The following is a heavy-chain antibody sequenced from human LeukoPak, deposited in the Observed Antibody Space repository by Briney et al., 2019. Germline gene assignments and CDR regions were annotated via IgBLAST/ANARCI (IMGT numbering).Heavy chain of an antibody. CDR1: GGTFSSYA. J-gene: IGHJ4*02. D-gene: IGHD5-18*01. V-gene: IGHV1-69*04. CDR3: ARDTIQLWDSHVFDY. CDR2: IIPILGIA. Sequence: SVKVSCKASGGTFSSYAISWVRQAPGQGLEWMGRIIPILGIANYAQKFQGRVTITADKSTSTAYMELSSLRSEDTAVYYCARDTIQLWDSHVFDYWGQGALVTVSS.